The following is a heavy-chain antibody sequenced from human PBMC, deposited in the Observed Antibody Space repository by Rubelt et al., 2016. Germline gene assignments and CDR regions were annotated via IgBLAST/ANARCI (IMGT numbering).Heavy chain of an antibody. CDR2: SKRKTDGGTT. CDR3: TTDTAMDNDFGY. V-gene: IGHV3-15*07. Sequence: EVQLVESGGGLVKPGGSLRLSCAASGFTFSNAWMNWVRQAPGKGLQWVGRSKRKTDGGTTDYSAPVKGRFTISRDGSKNTLYLQMNSLKTEDTAVYYCTTDTAMDNDFGYWGQGTLVTVSS. D-gene: IGHD5-18*01. CDR1: GFTFSNAW. J-gene: IGHJ4*02.